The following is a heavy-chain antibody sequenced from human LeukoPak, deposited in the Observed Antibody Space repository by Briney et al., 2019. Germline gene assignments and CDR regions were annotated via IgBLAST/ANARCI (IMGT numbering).Heavy chain of an antibody. J-gene: IGHJ5*02. CDR3: ARLETSYDFWSGYQNNWFDP. CDR1: GGAIISSSYY. V-gene: IGHV4-39*07. Sequence: KPSETLSLTCTVSGGAIISSSYYWMWIRQPPGKGLEWIGSLYYSGSTNYNPSLKSRVTISVDTSKNQFSLKLSSVTAADTAVYYCARLETSYDFWSGYQNNWFDPWGQGTLVTVSS. CDR2: LYYSGST. D-gene: IGHD3-3*01.